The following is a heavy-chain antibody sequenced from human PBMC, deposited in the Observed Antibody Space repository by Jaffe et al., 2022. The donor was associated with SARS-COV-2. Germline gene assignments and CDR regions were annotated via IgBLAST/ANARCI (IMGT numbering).Heavy chain of an antibody. J-gene: IGHJ6*03. CDR2: INHSGST. V-gene: IGHV4-34*01. Sequence: QVQLQQWGAGLLKPSETLSLTCAVYGGSFSGYYWSWIRQPPGKGLEWLGEINHSGSTNYNPSLKSRVTISLDTSKNQFSLKLSSVTAADTAVYYCARIYYGDLIYFYYYMDVWGKGTTVTVSS. D-gene: IGHD4-17*01. CDR3: ARIYYGDLIYFYYYMDV. CDR1: GGSFSGYY.